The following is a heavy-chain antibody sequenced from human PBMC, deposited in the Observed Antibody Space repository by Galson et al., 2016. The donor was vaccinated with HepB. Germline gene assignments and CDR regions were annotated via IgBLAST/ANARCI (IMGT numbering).Heavy chain of an antibody. J-gene: IGHJ6*02. CDR3: ARHRGPNGGVGGSRFYFDVDV. Sequence: CTVSGGSLSSGSDYWSWIRQPAGKGLEWIGRIYTSGSTNYNPSLKSRVTISVDTSKNQFSLQLSSVTAADTAVYFCARHRGPNGGVGGSRFYFDVDVWGQGTTVTVSS. CDR1: GGSLSSGSDY. D-gene: IGHD2-8*01. CDR2: IYTSGST. V-gene: IGHV4-61*02.